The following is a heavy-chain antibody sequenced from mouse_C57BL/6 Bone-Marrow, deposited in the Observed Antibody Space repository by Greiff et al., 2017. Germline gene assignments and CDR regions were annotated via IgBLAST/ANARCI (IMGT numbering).Heavy chain of an antibody. CDR1: GYAFSSSW. CDR2: IYPGDGDT. Sequence: QVQLQQSGPELVKPGASVKISCKASGYAFSSSWMNWVKQRPGKGLEWIGRIYPGDGDTNYNGKVKGKATLTADKSSSTAYMQLSSLTSEDSAVYFCARSHYYGSSYYAMDYWGQGTSVTVSS. D-gene: IGHD1-1*01. J-gene: IGHJ4*01. CDR3: ARSHYYGSSYYAMDY. V-gene: IGHV1-82*01.